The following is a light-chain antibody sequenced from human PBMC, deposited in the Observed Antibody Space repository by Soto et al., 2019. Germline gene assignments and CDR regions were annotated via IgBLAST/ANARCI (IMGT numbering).Light chain of an antibody. CDR1: SSNIGSNT. Sequence: QSVLTQPPSASGTPGQRVTISCSGSSSNIGSNTVNWYQQLPGTAPKLLIYSNNQRPSGVPDRFSGSKSGTSASLAIRGLQSEDEADYHCAAWDDSLNGHVVFGGGTKLTVL. CDR3: AAWDDSLNGHVV. V-gene: IGLV1-44*01. J-gene: IGLJ2*01. CDR2: SNN.